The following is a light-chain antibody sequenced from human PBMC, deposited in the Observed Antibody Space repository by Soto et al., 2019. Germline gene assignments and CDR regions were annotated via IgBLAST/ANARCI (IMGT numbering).Light chain of an antibody. V-gene: IGKV3D-20*01. CDR1: QSVSGNY. CDR2: DAS. CDR3: QQYAGSQIT. J-gene: IGKJ5*01. Sequence: EIVLTQSPATLSLSPGERATLSCGASQSVSGNYLAWYQQKPGLAPRIVIYDASSRATGIPDRFSGSGSGTYFTLTSNRLEPEDFAVYYCQQYAGSQITFGQGTRLDI.